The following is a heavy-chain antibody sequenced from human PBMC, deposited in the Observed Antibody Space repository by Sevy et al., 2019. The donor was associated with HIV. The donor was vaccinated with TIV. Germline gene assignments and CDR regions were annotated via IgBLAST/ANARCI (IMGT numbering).Heavy chain of an antibody. J-gene: IGHJ4*02. CDR3: TRGLATADTPEYYFDY. CDR2: ITRNSYEAYGGTT. Sequence: GGSLRLSCTTSGFTFDDYAMSWFRQAPGKGLEWVAFITRNSYEAYGGTTDYGQSVKGRFIISRDASKSIAYLQMNSLKTEDTGVYYCTRGLATADTPEYYFDYWGQGTLVTVSS. D-gene: IGHD5-12*01. CDR1: GFTFDDYA. V-gene: IGHV3-49*03.